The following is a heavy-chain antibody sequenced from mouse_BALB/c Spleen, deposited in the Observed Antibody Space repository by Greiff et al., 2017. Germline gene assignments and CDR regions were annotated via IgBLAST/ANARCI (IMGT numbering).Heavy chain of an antibody. J-gene: IGHJ3*01. V-gene: IGHV5-6-4*01. CDR2: ISSGGSYT. Sequence: EVKLEESGGGLVKPGGSLKLSCAASGFTFSSYTMSWVRQTPEKRLEWVATISSGGSYTYYPDSVKGRFTISRDNAKNTLYLQMSSLKSEDTAMYYCTRERENYRLWFAYWGQGTLVTVSA. D-gene: IGHD2-14*01. CDR3: TRERENYRLWFAY. CDR1: GFTFSSYT.